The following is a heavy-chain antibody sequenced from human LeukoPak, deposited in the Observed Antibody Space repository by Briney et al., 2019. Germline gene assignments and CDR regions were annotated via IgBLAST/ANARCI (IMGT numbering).Heavy chain of an antibody. V-gene: IGHV3-23*01. CDR1: GFTFSSCA. J-gene: IGHJ4*02. CDR2: ISVSGGST. CDR3: AKYGSGTYYNGLY. Sequence: GGSLRLSCAASGFTFSSCAMTWVRQAPGKGLQWVSTISVSGGSTYYADSVKGRFTISRDTSKSTLYLQMNSLRDEDTAVYYCAKYGSGTYYNGLYWGQGTLVTVSS. D-gene: IGHD3-10*01.